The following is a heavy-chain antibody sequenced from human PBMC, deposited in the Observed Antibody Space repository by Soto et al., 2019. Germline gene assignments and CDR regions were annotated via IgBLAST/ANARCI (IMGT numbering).Heavy chain of an antibody. D-gene: IGHD3-22*01. CDR1: VYSFTNYW. J-gene: IGHJ3*01. V-gene: IGHV5-51*01. Sequence: PGESLKISCKTSVYSFTNYWIGWARQMPGKGLEWMGMIYPGDSDTRYSPSFQGQVTISAAKSISTAYLQWSSLKASDTAIYYCARRHYYDSSGDYDAFDVWGQGTMVTVSS. CDR2: IYPGDSDT. CDR3: ARRHYYDSSGDYDAFDV.